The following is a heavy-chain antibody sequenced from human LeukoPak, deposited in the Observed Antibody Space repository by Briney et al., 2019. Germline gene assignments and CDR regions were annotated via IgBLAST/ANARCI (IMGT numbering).Heavy chain of an antibody. D-gene: IGHD4-11*01. CDR2: INPNSGGT. Sequence: ASVKVSXKASGYTFTGYYMHWVRQAPGQGLEWMGWINPNSGGTNYAQKFQGRVTMTRDTSISTAYMELSRLRSDDTAVYYCARDSRVTTISYYYYYMDVWGKGTTVTVSS. CDR1: GYTFTGYY. CDR3: ARDSRVTTISYYYYYMDV. V-gene: IGHV1-2*02. J-gene: IGHJ6*03.